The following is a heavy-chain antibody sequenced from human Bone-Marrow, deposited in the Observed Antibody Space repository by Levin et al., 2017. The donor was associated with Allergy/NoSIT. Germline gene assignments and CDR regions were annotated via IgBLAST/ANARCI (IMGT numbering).Heavy chain of an antibody. J-gene: IGHJ6*02. D-gene: IGHD3-16*02. CDR1: GFTFTKYW. V-gene: IGHV3-7*01. Sequence: LSLTCAASGFTFTKYWMSWVRQAPGKGLEWVANIKEDGSEKNYVDSVKGLFTISRDNTKNSLFLQMNILRAEDTAVYYCARKHYDNVWGTYHSGAMDVWGRGTTVIVSS. CDR2: IKEDGSEK. CDR3: ARKHYDNVWGTYHSGAMDV.